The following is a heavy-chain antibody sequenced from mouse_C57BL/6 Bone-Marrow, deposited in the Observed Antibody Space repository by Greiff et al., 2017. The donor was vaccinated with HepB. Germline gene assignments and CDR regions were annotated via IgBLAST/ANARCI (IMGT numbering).Heavy chain of an antibody. CDR3: ARNLFYYDFDY. V-gene: IGHV1-80*01. D-gene: IGHD2-4*01. CDR1: GYAFSSYW. CDR2: IYPGDGDT. J-gene: IGHJ2*01. Sequence: QVQLKESGAELVKPGASVKISCKASGYAFSSYWMNWVKQRPGKGLEWIGQIYPGDGDTNYNGKFKGKATLTADKSSITAYMQLSSLTSEDSAVYFCARNLFYYDFDYWGQGTTLTVSS.